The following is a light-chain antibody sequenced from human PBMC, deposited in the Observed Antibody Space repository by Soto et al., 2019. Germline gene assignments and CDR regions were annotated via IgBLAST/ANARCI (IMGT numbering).Light chain of an antibody. V-gene: IGLV2-14*01. Sequence: QSALTQPASVSGSPGQSITISCTGTSSDVGGYNYVSWYQQHPGKAPKLMIYEVSDRPSGVSNRFSGSKSGNTASLTISGLQAEDEAHYYCSSYTITSTYVFGTGTKFTVL. CDR2: EVS. CDR1: SSDVGGYNY. J-gene: IGLJ1*01. CDR3: SSYTITSTYV.